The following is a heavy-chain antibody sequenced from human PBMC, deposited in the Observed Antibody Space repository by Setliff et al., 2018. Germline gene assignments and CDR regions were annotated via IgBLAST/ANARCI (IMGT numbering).Heavy chain of an antibody. CDR1: GLTVSNDF. V-gene: IGHV3-21*01. D-gene: IGHD6-25*01. CDR3: ARSPANGGHDAFDI. Sequence: GESLKISCVVSGLTVSNDFMGWVRQAPGKGLEWVSSISPTSTYIYYADSVKGRFTISRDNAKNSLYLQMNCLGAEDTAVYYCARSPANGGHDAFDIWGQGTMVTVSS. CDR2: ISPTSTYI. J-gene: IGHJ3*02.